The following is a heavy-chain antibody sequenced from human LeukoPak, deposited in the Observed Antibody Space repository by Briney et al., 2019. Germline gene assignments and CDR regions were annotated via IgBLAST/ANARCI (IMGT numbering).Heavy chain of an antibody. CDR1: GFTFSSYE. CDR3: ARSYTAMVTDDAFDI. Sequence: GGSLRLSCAASGFTFSSYEMNWVRQAPGKGLEWISYISDSDSTKYYADSVKGRFTISRDNSKNTLYLQMNSLRAEDTAVYYCARSYTAMVTDDAFDIWGQGTMVTVSS. V-gene: IGHV3-48*03. D-gene: IGHD5-18*01. J-gene: IGHJ3*02. CDR2: ISDSDSTK.